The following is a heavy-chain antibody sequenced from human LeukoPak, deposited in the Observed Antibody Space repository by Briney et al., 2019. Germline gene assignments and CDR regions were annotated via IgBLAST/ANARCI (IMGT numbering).Heavy chain of an antibody. J-gene: IGHJ4*02. CDR1: GGSISSSSYY. Sequence: TASETLSLTCTVSGGSISSSSYYWGWIRQPPGKGLEWIGSIYYSGSTYYNPSLKSRVTISVDTSKNQFSLKLSSVTAADTAVYYCASSGGYYYDSSGYYPFDYWGQGTLVTVSS. CDR3: ASSGGYYYDSSGYYPFDY. V-gene: IGHV4-39*07. D-gene: IGHD3-22*01. CDR2: IYYSGST.